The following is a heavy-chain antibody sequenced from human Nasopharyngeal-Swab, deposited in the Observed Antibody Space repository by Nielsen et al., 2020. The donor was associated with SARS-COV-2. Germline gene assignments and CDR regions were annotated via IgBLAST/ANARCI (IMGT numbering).Heavy chain of an antibody. J-gene: IGHJ4*02. CDR3: ARVKQSGSYYYGMDY. D-gene: IGHD1-26*01. CDR2: IYHSGST. Sequence: IRQSPGKGLEWIGSIYHSGSTYYNPSLKSRVTISVDTSKNQFSLKLSSVTAADTAVYYCARVKQSGSYYYGMDYWGQGTLVTVSS. V-gene: IGHV4-38-2*02.